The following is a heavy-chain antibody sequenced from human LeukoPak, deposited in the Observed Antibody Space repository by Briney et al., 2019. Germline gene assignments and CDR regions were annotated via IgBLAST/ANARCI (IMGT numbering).Heavy chain of an antibody. Sequence: GASLKVSCKASGYTFTSYGISWVRQAPGQGLEWMGWISAYNGNTNYAQKLQGRVTMTTDTSTSTAYMELRSLRSDDTAVYYCARDRATVTTRADDAFDIWGQGTMVTVSS. CDR1: GYTFTSYG. CDR3: ARDRATVTTRADDAFDI. CDR2: ISAYNGNT. D-gene: IGHD4-17*01. J-gene: IGHJ3*02. V-gene: IGHV1-18*01.